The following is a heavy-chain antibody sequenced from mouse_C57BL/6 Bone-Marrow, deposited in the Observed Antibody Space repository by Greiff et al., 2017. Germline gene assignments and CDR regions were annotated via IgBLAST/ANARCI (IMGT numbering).Heavy chain of an antibody. CDR1: GFNINDAY. CDR3: TPHCYGGSAAWFAY. J-gene: IGHJ3*01. CDR2: IDPENGDT. D-gene: IGHD1-1*02. Sequence: EVKLQESGAELVRPGASVTLSCTASGFNINDAYMHWVTQRPEQGLEWIGWIDPENGDTESASTFLGKATITAVTSSNTAYLQLSSLTSEDTAVYYGTPHCYGGSAAWFAYWGQGTLVTVSA. V-gene: IGHV14-4*01.